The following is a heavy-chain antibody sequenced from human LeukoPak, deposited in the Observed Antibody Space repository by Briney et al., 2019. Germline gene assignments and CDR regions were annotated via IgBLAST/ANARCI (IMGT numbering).Heavy chain of an antibody. CDR3: ARGGGYKDRLDY. V-gene: IGHV4-34*01. J-gene: IGHJ4*02. CDR1: GGSFSGYY. Sequence: SETLSLTCAVYGGSFSGYYWSWIRQPPGKGLEWIGEINHSGSTNYNPSLKSRVTISADTSKNQFSLKLSSVTAADTAVYYCARGGGYKDRLDYWGQGTLVTVSS. D-gene: IGHD5-24*01. CDR2: INHSGST.